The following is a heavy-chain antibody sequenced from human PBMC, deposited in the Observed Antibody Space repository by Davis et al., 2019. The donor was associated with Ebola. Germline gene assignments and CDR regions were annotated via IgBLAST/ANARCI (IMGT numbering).Heavy chain of an antibody. CDR1: GFTFSSYN. CDR3: ARAFDYFDF. V-gene: IGHV3-21*01. Sequence: GESLKISCAASGFTFSSYNMNWVRQAPGKGLEWVASISTSSSYIYYAASVKGRFTVSRDNARKSLFLQMNSLSADDTAIYYCARAFDYFDFWGQGTPVTVSS. CDR2: ISTSSSYI. J-gene: IGHJ4*02.